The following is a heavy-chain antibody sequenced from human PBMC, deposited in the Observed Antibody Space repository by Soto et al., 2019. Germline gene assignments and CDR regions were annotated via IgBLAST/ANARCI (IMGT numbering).Heavy chain of an antibody. CDR2: LSGSGDTT. J-gene: IGHJ4*02. CDR1: GFIFNNYA. D-gene: IGHD3-22*01. V-gene: IGHV3-23*01. Sequence: PGGSLRLSCAASGFIFNNYAINWVRQVPGKGLEWVSGLSGSGDTTHYADSVKGRFTISRDYSKNTLYMQMNNLRADDTAVYFCAKSTLVVLVIHEFDEWGQGTLVTVSS. CDR3: AKSTLVVLVIHEFDE.